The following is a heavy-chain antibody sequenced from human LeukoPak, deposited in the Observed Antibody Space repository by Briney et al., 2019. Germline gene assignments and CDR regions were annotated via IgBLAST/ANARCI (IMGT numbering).Heavy chain of an antibody. CDR1: GGSFSGYY. Sequence: KPSETLSLTCAVYGGSFSGYYWSWIRQPPGKGLEWIGQINLGGSTNYNPSLKSRVTISVDSSKNQFFLNLTSVTAADTAVYFCARDHEVAAAGYLDLWGRGTLVTVSS. V-gene: IGHV4-34*01. J-gene: IGHJ2*01. CDR3: ARDHEVAAAGYLDL. D-gene: IGHD6-19*01. CDR2: INLGGST.